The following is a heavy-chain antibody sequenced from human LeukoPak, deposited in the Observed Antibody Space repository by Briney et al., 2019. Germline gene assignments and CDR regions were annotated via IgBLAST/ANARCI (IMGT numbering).Heavy chain of an antibody. CDR3: AREALAVTGTDDAFDI. V-gene: IGHV3-13*01. CDR1: GFTFSNHD. Sequence: GGSLRLSCAASGFTFSNHDMHWVRQATGKGLEWVSGIGTAGDTYYPGSVKGRFTISRENAKNSLYLQMNSLRAGDTAVYYCAREALAVTGTDDAFDIWGQGTMVTVSS. D-gene: IGHD6-19*01. CDR2: IGTAGDT. J-gene: IGHJ3*02.